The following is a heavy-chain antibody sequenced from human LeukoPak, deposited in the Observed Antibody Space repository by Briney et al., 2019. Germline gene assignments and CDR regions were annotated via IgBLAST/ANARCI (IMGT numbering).Heavy chain of an antibody. CDR3: ARTTRDGYNRFDY. Sequence: SETLSLTCTVSGGSISSYHWSWIRQPPGKGLEWIGYIYYSGSTNYNPSLKSRVTISVDTSKNQFSLKLSSVTAADTAVYYCARTTRDGYNRFDYWGQGTLVTVSS. CDR2: IYYSGST. V-gene: IGHV4-59*01. D-gene: IGHD5-24*01. J-gene: IGHJ4*02. CDR1: GGSISSYH.